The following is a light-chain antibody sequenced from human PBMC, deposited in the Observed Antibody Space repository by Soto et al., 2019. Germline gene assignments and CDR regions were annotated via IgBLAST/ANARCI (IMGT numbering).Light chain of an antibody. J-gene: IGLJ2*01. Sequence: QSALTQPASVSGSPGQSITISCTGTSSDIGRYNYVSWYQQHPGKAPKLIIEDVTDRPSGISNRFSGSKSGNTASLTISGLQAEDEADYYCVSYTSSTPYVLIGGVTKLTVL. CDR3: VSYTSSTPYVL. CDR2: DVT. CDR1: SSDIGRYNY. V-gene: IGLV2-14*03.